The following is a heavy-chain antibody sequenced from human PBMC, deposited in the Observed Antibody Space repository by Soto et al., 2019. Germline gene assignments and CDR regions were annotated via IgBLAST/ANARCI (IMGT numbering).Heavy chain of an antibody. CDR3: AREFPYCGGDCYSWYFDD. D-gene: IGHD2-21*02. V-gene: IGHV3-30-3*01. CDR2: ISYDGSNK. Sequence: GGSLRLSCAASGFTFSSYAMHWVRQAPGKGLEWVAVISYDGSNKYYADSVKGRFTISRDNSKNTLYLQMNSLRAEDTAVYYCAREFPYCGGDCYSWYFDDWGQGTLVTVPS. J-gene: IGHJ4*02. CDR1: GFTFSSYA.